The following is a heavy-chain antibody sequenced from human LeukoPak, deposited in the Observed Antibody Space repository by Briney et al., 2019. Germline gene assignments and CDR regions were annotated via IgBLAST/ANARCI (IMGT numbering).Heavy chain of an antibody. CDR3: ATSLGPREYYGMDV. V-gene: IGHV1-24*01. Sequence: ASVKVSCKVSGYTLTELSMHWVRQAPGKGLEWMGGFDPEDGETIYTQKFQGRVTITEDTSTDTAYMELSSLRSEDTAVYYCATSLGPREYYGMDVWGQGTAVTVPS. J-gene: IGHJ6*02. CDR1: GYTLTELS. CDR2: FDPEDGET.